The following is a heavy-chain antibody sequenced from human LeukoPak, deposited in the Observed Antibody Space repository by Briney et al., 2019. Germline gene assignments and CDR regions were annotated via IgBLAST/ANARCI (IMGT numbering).Heavy chain of an antibody. CDR3: AKAYVTMIGRVDAFDI. CDR1: GFTFSSYE. D-gene: IGHD3-22*01. Sequence: GGSLRLSCAASGFTFSSYEMNWVRQAPGKGLEWVSYISSSGSTIYYADSVKGRFTISRDNSKNTLYLQMNSLRAEDTAVYYCAKAYVTMIGRVDAFDIWGQGTMVTVSS. J-gene: IGHJ3*02. V-gene: IGHV3-48*03. CDR2: ISSSGSTI.